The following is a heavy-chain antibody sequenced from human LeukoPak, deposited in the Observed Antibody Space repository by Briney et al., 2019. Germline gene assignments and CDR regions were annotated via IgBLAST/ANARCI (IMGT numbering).Heavy chain of an antibody. J-gene: IGHJ4*02. CDR1: GGSIKSHF. CDR3: VRTNPWDLTYYFDY. D-gene: IGHD1-14*01. Sequence: PSETLSLTCTVSGGSIKSHFWSWARQPPGKRLEWIGYNPSLKSRVTISVDTSKNQFSLRLTSVTAADTAVYYCVRTNPWDLTYYFDYWGQGTLVTVSS. V-gene: IGHV4-59*11.